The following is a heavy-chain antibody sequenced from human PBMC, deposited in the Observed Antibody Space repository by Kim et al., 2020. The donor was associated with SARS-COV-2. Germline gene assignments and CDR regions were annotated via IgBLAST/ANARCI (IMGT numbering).Heavy chain of an antibody. Sequence: SETLSLTCTVSGGSISSSSYYWGWIRQPPGKGLEWIGSIYYSGSTYYNPSLKSRVTISVDTSKNQLSLKLSSVTAADTAVYYCARGSITMVRGATYYYYYGMDVWGQGTTVTVSS. CDR2: IYYSGST. J-gene: IGHJ6*02. V-gene: IGHV4-39*07. CDR3: ARGSITMVRGATYYYYYGMDV. CDR1: GGSISSSSYY. D-gene: IGHD3-10*01.